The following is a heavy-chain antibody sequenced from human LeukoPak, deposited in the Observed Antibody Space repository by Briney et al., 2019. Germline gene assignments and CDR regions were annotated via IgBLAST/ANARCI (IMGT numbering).Heavy chain of an antibody. CDR3: ARGPPPVYDFWSGYYIDY. V-gene: IGHV4-31*03. D-gene: IGHD3-3*01. Sequence: PSETLSLTCTVSGGSISSGGYYWSWIRQHPGKGLEWIGYIYYSGSTYYNPSLKSRVTISVDTSKNQFSLKLSSVTAADTAVYYCARGPPPVYDFWSGYYIDYWGQGTVVTVSS. CDR1: GGSISSGGYY. CDR2: IYYSGST. J-gene: IGHJ4*02.